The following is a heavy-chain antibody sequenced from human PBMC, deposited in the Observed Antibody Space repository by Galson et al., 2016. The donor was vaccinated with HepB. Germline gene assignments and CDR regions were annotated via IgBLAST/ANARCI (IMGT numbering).Heavy chain of an antibody. J-gene: IGHJ4*02. CDR2: VNAGNGDT. Sequence: SVKVSCKASGYTFTIYAIHWVRQAPGQGLEWMGWVNAGNGDTKYSQKFQGRVTITRDTSASTGYMELNSLKSEDTAVYYCARVPPPGVGGYPPFDYWGQGTLVTVSS. V-gene: IGHV1-3*01. CDR3: ARVPPPGVGGYPPFDY. D-gene: IGHD1-26*01. CDR1: GYTFTIYA.